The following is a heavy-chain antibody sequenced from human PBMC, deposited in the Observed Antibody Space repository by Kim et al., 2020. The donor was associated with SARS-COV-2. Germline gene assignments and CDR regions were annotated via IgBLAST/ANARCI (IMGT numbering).Heavy chain of an antibody. CDR3: TSGPYYYASAAYYHDY. CDR2: IRSKRYGETT. D-gene: IGHD3-22*01. V-gene: IGHV3-49*03. J-gene: IGHJ4*02. CDR1: GLNFGDYA. Sequence: GGSLRLSCTTSGLNFGDYAMSWFRQAPGKGLEWVAFIRSKRYGETTEYAASVKGRFTISRDDSKRIAYLQMNGMKTEDTAVYYCTSGPYYYASAAYYHDYWGQGTLLTVSS.